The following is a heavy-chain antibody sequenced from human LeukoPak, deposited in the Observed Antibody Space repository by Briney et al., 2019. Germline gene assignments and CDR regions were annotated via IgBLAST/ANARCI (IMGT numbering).Heavy chain of an antibody. CDR1: GYSFTNYW. Sequence: GESRRISCKGSGYSFTNYWISWVRQMPGKGLEWMGKIDPSDSYANYSPSFQGHVTISADKSITTAYLQWGSLKASDTAMYYCARDYYDSSGTDAFDIWGQGTMVIVYS. D-gene: IGHD3-22*01. J-gene: IGHJ3*02. CDR2: IDPSDSYA. CDR3: ARDYYDSSGTDAFDI. V-gene: IGHV5-10-1*01.